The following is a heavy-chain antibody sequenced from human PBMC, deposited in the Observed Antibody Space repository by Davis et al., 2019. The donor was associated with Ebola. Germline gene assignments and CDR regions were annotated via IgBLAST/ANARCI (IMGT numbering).Heavy chain of an antibody. CDR3: ARGRSNRFPNGDYDFDY. CDR2: IIPIFGTA. V-gene: IGHV1-69*01. D-gene: IGHD4-17*01. J-gene: IGHJ4*02. Sequence: KISCKGSEYSFTSYWISWVRQAPGQGLEWMGGIIPIFGTANYAQKFQGRVTITADESTSTAYMELSSLRSEDTAVYYCARGRSNRFPNGDYDFDYWGQGTLVTVSS. CDR1: EYSFTSYW.